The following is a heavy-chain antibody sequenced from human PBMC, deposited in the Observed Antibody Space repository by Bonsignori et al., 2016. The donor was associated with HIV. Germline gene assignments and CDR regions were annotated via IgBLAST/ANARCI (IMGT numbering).Heavy chain of an antibody. D-gene: IGHD1-14*01. Sequence: WVRQAPGQGLEWMGWISAYNGNTNYAQKLQGRVTMTTDTSTSTAYMELRSLRSDDTAVYYCARGRSRTVSSAVDIWGQGTMVTVSS. J-gene: IGHJ3*02. V-gene: IGHV1-18*01. CDR3: ARGRSRTVSSAVDI. CDR2: ISAYNGNT.